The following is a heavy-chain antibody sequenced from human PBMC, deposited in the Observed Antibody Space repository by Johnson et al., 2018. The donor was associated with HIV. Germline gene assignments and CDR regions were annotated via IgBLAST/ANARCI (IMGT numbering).Heavy chain of an antibody. V-gene: IGHV3-30*19. CDR2: ISYDGSNK. CDR3: ARAPHYNCWSGGPGAFDI. Sequence: QVQLVESGGGVVQPGGSLRLSCAASGFAFSRYGIHWVRQAPGKGLEWVSVISYDGSNKYYAASVKGRFTISRDNSKNTLYLQMNSLRVEDTAIYYCARAPHYNCWSGGPGAFDIWGQGTMVTVSS. J-gene: IGHJ3*02. CDR1: GFAFSRYG. D-gene: IGHD3-3*01.